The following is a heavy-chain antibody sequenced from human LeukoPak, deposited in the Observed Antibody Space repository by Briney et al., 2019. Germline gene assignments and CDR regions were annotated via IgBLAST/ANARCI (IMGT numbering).Heavy chain of an antibody. CDR2: ISGSSSTI. CDR3: ARGSTCYDSSDQVPFDY. CDR1: GFTFSSYS. J-gene: IGHJ4*02. Sequence: PGGSLRLSCAASGFTFSSYSMNWVRQAPGKGLEWGSYISGSSSTIYYADSVKGRFTISRDNGKNTLYLQMNSLRAEDTAVYYCARGSTCYDSSDQVPFDYWGQGTLVTVSS. V-gene: IGHV3-48*01. D-gene: IGHD3-22*01.